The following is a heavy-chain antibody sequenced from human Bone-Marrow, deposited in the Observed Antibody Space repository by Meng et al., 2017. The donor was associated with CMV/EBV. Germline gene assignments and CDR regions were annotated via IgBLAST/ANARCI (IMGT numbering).Heavy chain of an antibody. D-gene: IGHD2-2*01. V-gene: IGHV3-30*02. CDR2: IRYDGGNR. J-gene: IGHJ5*01. CDR1: RFIFSNDG. CDR3: AKVSGAYCSTTSCPPDS. Sequence: GESLKISCVASRFIFSNDGMHWVRQAPGKGLEWVAYIRYDGGNRHYADSVMGRFNISRDNSKNTLSLQMNSQRGEDTAVYYCAKVSGAYCSTTSCPPDSWGQGTLVTVSS.